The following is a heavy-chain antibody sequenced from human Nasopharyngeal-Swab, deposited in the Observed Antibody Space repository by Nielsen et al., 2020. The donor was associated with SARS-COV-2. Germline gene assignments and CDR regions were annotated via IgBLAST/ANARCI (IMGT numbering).Heavy chain of an antibody. CDR3: ATGFPVVTAMPEYNHYTYYYYYGMDV. CDR1: GFTFSSYG. V-gene: IGHV3-33*01. CDR2: IWYDGSNK. Sequence: GESLKISCAASGFTFSSYGMHWVRQAPGKGLEWVAVIWYDGSNKYYADSVKGRFTISRDNSKNTLYLQMNSLRAEDTAVYYCATGFPVVTAMPEYNHYTYYYYYGMDVWGQGTTVTVSS. D-gene: IGHD2-21*02. J-gene: IGHJ6*02.